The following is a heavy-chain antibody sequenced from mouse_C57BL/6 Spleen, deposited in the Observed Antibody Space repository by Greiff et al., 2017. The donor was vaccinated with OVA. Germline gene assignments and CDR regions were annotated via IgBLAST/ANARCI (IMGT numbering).Heavy chain of an antibody. Sequence: EVQVVESEGGLVQPGSSMKLSCTASGFTFSDYYMAWVRQVPEKGLEWVANINYDGSSTYYLDSLKSRFIISRDNAKNILYLQMSSLKSEDTATYYCARAGSRGAWFAYWGQGTLVTVSA. D-gene: IGHD1-1*01. CDR1: GFTFSDYY. V-gene: IGHV5-16*01. CDR2: INYDGSST. CDR3: ARAGSRGAWFAY. J-gene: IGHJ3*01.